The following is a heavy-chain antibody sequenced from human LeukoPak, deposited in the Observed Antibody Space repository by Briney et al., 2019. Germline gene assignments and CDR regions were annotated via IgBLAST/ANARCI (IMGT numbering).Heavy chain of an antibody. J-gene: IGHJ6*02. Sequence: PSETLSLTCTVSGGSISSYYWSWIRQPPGKGLEWIGYTYYSGSTNYNPSLKSRVTISVDTSKNQFSLKLSSVTAADTAVYYCARDQIVATTLIYYYYGMDVWGQGTTVTVSS. CDR1: GGSISSYY. V-gene: IGHV4-59*01. CDR2: TYYSGST. CDR3: ARDQIVATTLIYYYYGMDV. D-gene: IGHD5-12*01.